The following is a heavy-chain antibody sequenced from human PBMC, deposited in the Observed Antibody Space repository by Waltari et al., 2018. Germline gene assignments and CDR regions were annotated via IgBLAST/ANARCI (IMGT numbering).Heavy chain of an antibody. CDR2: IYGSDDK. J-gene: IGHJ4*02. V-gene: IGHV2-5*01. Sequence: QITLKESGPTLVKPTQTLRLTCTFSGFSLNNKDVPMGWLRQPPGKALEWLALIYGSDDKRYSPSLKSRLTITKDTSKNQVVLTMTNMDPVDTATYYCAHRRYSTYDYWGQGTLVTVSS. CDR3: AHRRYSTYDY. D-gene: IGHD2-8*01. CDR1: GFSLNNKDVP.